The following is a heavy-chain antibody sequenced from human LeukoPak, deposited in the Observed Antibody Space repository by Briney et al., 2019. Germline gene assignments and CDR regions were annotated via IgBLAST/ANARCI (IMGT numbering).Heavy chain of an antibody. J-gene: IGHJ5*02. CDR2: INSDGSST. CDR1: GFTFDDYG. V-gene: IGHV3-20*04. CDR3: ARTQRWLQS. D-gene: IGHD5-24*01. Sequence: GGSLRLSCAASGFTFDDYGMTWVRQAPGKGLVWVSRINSDGSSTIYADSVKGRFTISRDNAKNSLYLQMNSLRAEDTAVYYCARTQRWLQSWGQGTLVIVSS.